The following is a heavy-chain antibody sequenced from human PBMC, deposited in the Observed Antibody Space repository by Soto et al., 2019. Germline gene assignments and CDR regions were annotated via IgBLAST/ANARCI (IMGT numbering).Heavy chain of an antibody. CDR3: AKEPPGYNWNDVVFDP. Sequence: PGGSLRLSCAASGFTFSSYAMSWVRQAPGKGLEWVSAISGSGGSTYYADSVKGRFTISRDNSKNTLYLQMNSLRAEDTAVYYCAKEPPGYNWNDVVFDPWGQGTLVTVSS. D-gene: IGHD1-1*01. J-gene: IGHJ5*02. CDR2: ISGSGGST. CDR1: GFTFSSYA. V-gene: IGHV3-23*01.